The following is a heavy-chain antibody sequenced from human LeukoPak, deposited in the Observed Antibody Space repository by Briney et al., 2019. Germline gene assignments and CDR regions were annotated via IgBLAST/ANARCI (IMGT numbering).Heavy chain of an antibody. V-gene: IGHV1-69*05. CDR3: ARREGNYEPNYYYMDV. CDR1: GGTFSSYA. D-gene: IGHD1-7*01. CDR2: IIPIFGTA. Sequence: SVKVSCKASGGTFSSYAISWVRQAPGQGLEWMGGIIPIFGTANYAQKFQGRVTITTDESTSTAYMELSSLRSEDTAVYYCARREGNYEPNYYYMDVWGKGTTVTVSS. J-gene: IGHJ6*03.